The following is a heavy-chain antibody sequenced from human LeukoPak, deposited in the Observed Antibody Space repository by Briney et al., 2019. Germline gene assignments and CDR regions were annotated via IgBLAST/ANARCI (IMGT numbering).Heavy chain of an antibody. CDR1: GFTFSNYA. CDR2: ISGSGGST. CDR3: AKGVQLGGYYFDY. Sequence: GGSLRLSCAASGFTFSNYAMNWVRQAPGKGLEWVSGISGSGGSTYYAGSVKGRFTISRDNPKNTLYLQMDSLRAEDTAIYYCAKGVQLGGYYFDYWGQGTLVTVSS. J-gene: IGHJ4*02. D-gene: IGHD1-1*01. V-gene: IGHV3-23*01.